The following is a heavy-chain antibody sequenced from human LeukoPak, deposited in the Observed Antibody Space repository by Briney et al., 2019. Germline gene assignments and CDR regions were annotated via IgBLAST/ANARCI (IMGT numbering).Heavy chain of an antibody. V-gene: IGHV3-74*01. CDR1: GFSLSNQW. J-gene: IGHJ4*02. D-gene: IGHD1-1*01. CDR3: APSPAAQQDY. CDR2: IDNDGSST. Sequence: GGSLRLSCAASGFSLSNQWMHWVRQAPGKGLVWVSRIDNDGSSTVYADSVKGRFTISRDDAKNTLYLQMNSLRAEDTALYYCAPSPAAQQDYWGQGILVTVSS.